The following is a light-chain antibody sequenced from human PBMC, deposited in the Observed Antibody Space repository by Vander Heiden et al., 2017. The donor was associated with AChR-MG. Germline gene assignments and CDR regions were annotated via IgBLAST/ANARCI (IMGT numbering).Light chain of an antibody. V-gene: IGLV1-44*01. CDR1: SPNIGSNP. CDR3: AAWDDSLNGPV. Sequence: QSVLTQPPSASGTPGQRVTISCSGSSPNIGSNPVNWYQQLPGTAPNLLIYSNNQRPSGVPDRFSGPKSGTSASLAISGLQSEDEADYDCAAWDDSLNGPVFGGGTKLTVL. CDR2: SNN. J-gene: IGLJ3*02.